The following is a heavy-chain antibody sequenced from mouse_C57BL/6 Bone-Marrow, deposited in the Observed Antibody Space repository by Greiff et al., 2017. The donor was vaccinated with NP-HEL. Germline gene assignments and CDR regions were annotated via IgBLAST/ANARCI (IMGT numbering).Heavy chain of an antibody. Sequence: VQLQQSGAELVKPGASVKMSCKASGYTFTSYWITWVKQRPGQGLEWIGDIYPGSGSTNYNEKFKSKATLTVDTSSSTAYMQLSSLTSEDSAVYYCARSSMIRTLWNYWGQGTTLTVSS. CDR2: IYPGSGST. J-gene: IGHJ2*01. CDR3: ARSSMIRTLWNY. D-gene: IGHD2-4*01. V-gene: IGHV1-55*01. CDR1: GYTFTSYW.